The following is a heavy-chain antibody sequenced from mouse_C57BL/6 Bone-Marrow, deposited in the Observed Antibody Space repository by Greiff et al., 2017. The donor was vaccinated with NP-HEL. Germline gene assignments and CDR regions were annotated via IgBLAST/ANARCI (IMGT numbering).Heavy chain of an antibody. J-gene: IGHJ1*03. V-gene: IGHV6-3*01. CDR3: TNGSSHWYFDV. CDR2: IRLKSDNYAT. D-gene: IGHD1-1*01. Sequence: EVQGVESGGGLVQPGGSMKLSCVASGFTFSNYWMNWVRQSPEKGLEWVAQIRLKSDNYATHYAVSVKGRFTISRDDSKSSVYLQMNNLRAEATGIYYCTNGSSHWYFDVWGTGTTVTVSS. CDR1: GFTFSNYW.